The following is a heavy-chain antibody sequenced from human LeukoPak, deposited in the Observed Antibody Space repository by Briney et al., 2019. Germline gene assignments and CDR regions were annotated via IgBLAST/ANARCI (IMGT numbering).Heavy chain of an antibody. Sequence: SETLSLTCDVSGGSITQTNYWTWVRPPPGKGLEWIGEVNLQGSTNYNPSLMGRVAISVDTSENHVSLQLTSVTAADTAVYYCARSRSNTWYGALDPWGQGTLVTVSS. V-gene: IGHV4-4*02. CDR1: GGSITQTNY. D-gene: IGHD6-13*01. CDR2: VNLQGST. J-gene: IGHJ5*02. CDR3: ARSRSNTWYGALDP.